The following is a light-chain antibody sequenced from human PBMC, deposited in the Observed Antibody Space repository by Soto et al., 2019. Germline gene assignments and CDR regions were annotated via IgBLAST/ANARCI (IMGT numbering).Light chain of an antibody. V-gene: IGKV3-20*01. CDR1: QSVDSSF. CDR3: QQYVSSVT. CDR2: GAS. J-gene: IGKJ1*01. Sequence: EIVLTQSPGSLSLSPGERGTLSCRASQSVDSSFFAWYQQKPDQAPRLLIYGASKRATGIPDRFSGSGSGTDFTLTISRLEPEDFAVYYCQQYVSSVTFGQGTKVEIK.